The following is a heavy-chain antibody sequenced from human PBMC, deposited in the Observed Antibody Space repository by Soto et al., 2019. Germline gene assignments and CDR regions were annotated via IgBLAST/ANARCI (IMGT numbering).Heavy chain of an antibody. CDR2: ISGSGSST. J-gene: IGHJ6*02. Sequence: EVQLLESGGGLVQPGGSLRLSCGASGFTFSSYAMTWVRQAPGKGLQWVSSISGSGSSTYYADSVKGRFTISRNNSKNTLYLQMNSLRAEDTAVYYCAKVKYPRGDYYYYGMDVWGQGTTVTVSS. CDR1: GFTFSSYA. CDR3: AKVKYPRGDYYYYGMDV. V-gene: IGHV3-23*01.